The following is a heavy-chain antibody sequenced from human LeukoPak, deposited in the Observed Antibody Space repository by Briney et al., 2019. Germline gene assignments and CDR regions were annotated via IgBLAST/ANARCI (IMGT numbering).Heavy chain of an antibody. CDR3: ARDLEWLYPGGAFDI. V-gene: IGHV1-2*02. Sequence: GASVKVSCKASGYTFTGQYMHWVRQAPGQGLEWMGWINPNSGGTNYAQKFQGRVTMTRDTSIRTAYMELSRLRSDDTAVYYCARDLEWLYPGGAFDIWGQGTMVTVSS. D-gene: IGHD3-3*01. J-gene: IGHJ3*02. CDR2: INPNSGGT. CDR1: GYTFTGQY.